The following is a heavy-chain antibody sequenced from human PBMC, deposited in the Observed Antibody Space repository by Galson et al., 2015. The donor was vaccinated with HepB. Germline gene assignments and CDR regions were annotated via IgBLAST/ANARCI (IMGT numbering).Heavy chain of an antibody. D-gene: IGHD3-10*01. CDR3: ARVSVLYFGEP. V-gene: IGHV5-10-1*01. Sequence: YSPSFQGHVTISADKSISTAYLQWSSLKASDTAMYYCARVSVLYFGEPWGQGTLVTVSS. J-gene: IGHJ4*02.